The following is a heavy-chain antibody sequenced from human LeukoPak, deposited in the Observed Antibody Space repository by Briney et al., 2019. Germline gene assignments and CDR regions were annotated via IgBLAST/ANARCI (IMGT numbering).Heavy chain of an antibody. Sequence: SETLSLTCAVSGGSISSGGYSWSWIRQPPGKGLEWIGYIYHSGSTYYNPSLKSRVTISVDRSKNQFSLKLSSVTAADTAVYYCARANYAAAFDIWDQGTMVTVSS. J-gene: IGHJ3*02. V-gene: IGHV4-30-2*01. CDR2: IYHSGST. CDR1: GGSISSGGYS. D-gene: IGHD1-7*01. CDR3: ARANYAAAFDI.